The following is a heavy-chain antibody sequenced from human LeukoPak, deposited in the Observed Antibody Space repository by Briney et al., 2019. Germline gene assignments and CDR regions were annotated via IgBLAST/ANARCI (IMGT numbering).Heavy chain of an antibody. CDR3: ARVSPWGYYDSSGYYYDY. J-gene: IGHJ4*02. D-gene: IGHD3-22*01. CDR1: GGSFSGYY. Sequence: SETLSLTCAVYGGSFSGYYWSWIRQPPGKRLERIGEINHSGSTNYNPSLKSRVTISVDTSKNQFSLKLSSVTAADTAVYYCARVSPWGYYDSSGYYYDYWGQGTLVTVSS. CDR2: INHSGST. V-gene: IGHV4-34*01.